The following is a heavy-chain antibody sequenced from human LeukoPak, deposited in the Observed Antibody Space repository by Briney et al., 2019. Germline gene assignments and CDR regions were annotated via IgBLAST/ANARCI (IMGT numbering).Heavy chain of an antibody. CDR1: GGSFSGYY. D-gene: IGHD4-17*01. Sequence: PSETLSLTCAVSGGSFSGYYWTWIRQPPGKGLEWIGEINHSGSANYNPSLMSRVTISLDTSKNHISLNLSSVTAADTAVYYCARGQGTVTTHWGQGTLVTVSS. CDR2: INHSGSA. J-gene: IGHJ4*02. V-gene: IGHV4-34*01. CDR3: ARGQGTVTTH.